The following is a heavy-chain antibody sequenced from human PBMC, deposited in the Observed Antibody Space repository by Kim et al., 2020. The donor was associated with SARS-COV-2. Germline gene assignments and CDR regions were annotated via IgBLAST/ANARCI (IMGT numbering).Heavy chain of an antibody. Sequence: ASVKVSCKASGYTFTGYYMHWVRQAPGQGLEWMGWINPNSGGTNYAQKFQGRVTMTRDTSISTAYMELSRLRSDDTAVYYCARVSSSWKGVLFPFDYWGQGTLVTVSS. CDR1: GYTFTGYY. CDR3: ARVSSSWKGVLFPFDY. V-gene: IGHV1-2*02. J-gene: IGHJ4*02. CDR2: INPNSGGT. D-gene: IGHD6-13*01.